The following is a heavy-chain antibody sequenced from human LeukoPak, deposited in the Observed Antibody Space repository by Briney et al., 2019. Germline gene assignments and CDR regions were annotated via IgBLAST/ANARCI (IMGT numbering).Heavy chain of an antibody. CDR3: ATSDDSSGSD. CDR1: GFTFSGYW. Sequence: PGGSLRLSCAASGFTFSGYWMSWVRQAPGKGLEWVANINLDGSVIHYVDSAKGRFTISRDNAKNSLYLQMNYLRAEDTALYYCATSDDSSGSDWGQGTLVTASS. J-gene: IGHJ4*02. V-gene: IGHV3-7*01. D-gene: IGHD3-22*01. CDR2: INLDGSVI.